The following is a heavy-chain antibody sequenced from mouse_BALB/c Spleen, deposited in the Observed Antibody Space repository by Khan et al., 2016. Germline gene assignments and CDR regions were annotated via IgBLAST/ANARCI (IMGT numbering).Heavy chain of an antibody. D-gene: IGHD2-3*01. J-gene: IGHJ4*01. Sequence: VQLKQSGPGLVAPSQSLSITCTVSGFSLTSYGVHWVRQPPGKGLEWLVVIWSDGSTTYNSALKSRLSISNDNSKSQGFSKMNSLQTDDTAMYYCARRDDGGGAMDYWGQGTSVTVSS. CDR2: IWSDGST. CDR1: GFSLTSYG. CDR3: ARRDDGGGAMDY. V-gene: IGHV2-6*02.